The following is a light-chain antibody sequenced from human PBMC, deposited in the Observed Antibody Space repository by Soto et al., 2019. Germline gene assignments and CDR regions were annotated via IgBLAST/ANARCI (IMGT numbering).Light chain of an antibody. CDR1: SSDVGAFDY. CDR3: SSYAGSNNWV. CDR2: DVT. V-gene: IGLV2-8*01. Sequence: QSALTQPPSASGSRGQSVAISCTGTSSDVGAFDYVSWYQHHPGKVPKLLIYDVTKRPSGVPDRFSGSKSSNTASLTVSGLQAEDEADYYCSSYAGSNNWVFGGGTKLTVL. J-gene: IGLJ3*02.